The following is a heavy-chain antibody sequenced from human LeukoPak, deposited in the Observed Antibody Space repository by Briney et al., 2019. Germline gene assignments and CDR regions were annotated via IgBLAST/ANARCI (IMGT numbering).Heavy chain of an antibody. CDR1: GGSFSGYY. Sequence: SETLSLTCAVYGGSFSGYYWSWIRQPPGKWLEWIGEINHSGSTNYNPSLKSRVTISVDTSKNQFSLKLSSVTAADTAVYYCARGHRYYDESSGSYYYYMDVWGKGTTVTVSS. CDR3: ARGHRYYDESSGSYYYYMDV. J-gene: IGHJ6*03. CDR2: INHSGST. V-gene: IGHV4-34*01. D-gene: IGHD3-22*01.